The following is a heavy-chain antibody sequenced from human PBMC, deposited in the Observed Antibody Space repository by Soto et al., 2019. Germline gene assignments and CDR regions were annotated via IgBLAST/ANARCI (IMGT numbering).Heavy chain of an antibody. CDR2: ISYDGSNK. J-gene: IGHJ4*02. D-gene: IGHD3-10*01. Sequence: PGGSLRLSCAASGFTLSSYAMHWVRQAPGKGLEWVAVISYDGSNKYYADSVKGRFTISRDNSKNTLYLQMNSLRAEDTAVYYCARGSYWFGWGQGTLVTVSS. CDR1: GFTLSSYA. V-gene: IGHV3-30-3*01. CDR3: ARGSYWFG.